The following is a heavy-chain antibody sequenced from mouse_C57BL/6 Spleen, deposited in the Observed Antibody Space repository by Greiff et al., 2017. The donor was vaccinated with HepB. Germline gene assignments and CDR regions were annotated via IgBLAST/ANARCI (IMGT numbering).Heavy chain of an antibody. CDR1: GYSITSGYY. D-gene: IGHD4-1*01. V-gene: IGHV3-6*01. Sequence: EVQLQESGPGLVKPSQSLSLTCSVTGYSITSGYYWNWIRQFPGNKLEWMGYISYDGSNNYNPSLKNRISITRDTSKNQFFLKLNSVTTEDTATYYCARGNWDWYFDVWGTGTTVTVSS. CDR2: ISYDGSN. J-gene: IGHJ1*03. CDR3: ARGNWDWYFDV.